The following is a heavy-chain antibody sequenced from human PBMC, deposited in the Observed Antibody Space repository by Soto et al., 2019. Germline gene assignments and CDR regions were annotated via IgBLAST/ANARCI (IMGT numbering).Heavy chain of an antibody. CDR3: ARDLVVATIHYYYYGMDV. Sequence: GGSLRLSCAASGFTVSSNYMSWVRQAPGKGLEWVSVIYSGGSTYYADSVKGRFTISRDNSKNTLYLQMNSLRAEDTAVYYCARDLVVATIHYYYYGMDVWGQGATVTSP. V-gene: IGHV3-53*01. D-gene: IGHD5-12*01. CDR1: GFTVSSNY. CDR2: IYSGGST. J-gene: IGHJ6*02.